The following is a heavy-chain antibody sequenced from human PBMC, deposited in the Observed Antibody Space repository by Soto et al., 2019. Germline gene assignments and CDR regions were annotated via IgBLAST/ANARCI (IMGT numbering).Heavy chain of an antibody. CDR1: GGSISSGGYY. D-gene: IGHD3-3*01. CDR2: IYYSGST. Sequence: QVQLQESGPGLVKPSQTLSLTCTVSGGSISSGGYYWSWIRQHPGKGLEWIGYIYYSGSTYYNPSLKSRVTISVDTSKNQFSLKLSSVTAADTAVYYCARANDFWSGWYWWFDPWGQGTLVTVSS. CDR3: ARANDFWSGWYWWFDP. V-gene: IGHV4-31*03. J-gene: IGHJ5*02.